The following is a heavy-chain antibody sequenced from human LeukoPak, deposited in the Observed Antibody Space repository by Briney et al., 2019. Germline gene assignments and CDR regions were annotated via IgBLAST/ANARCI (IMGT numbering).Heavy chain of an antibody. CDR3: AKRDCSSTSCLFDY. J-gene: IGHJ4*02. D-gene: IGHD2-2*01. CDR1: GGSISSSSYY. CDR2: IYYSGST. V-gene: IGHV4-39*01. Sequence: SETLSLTCTVSGGSISSSSYYWGWIRQPPGKGLEWIGSIYYSGSTYYNPSLKSRVTISVDTSKNQFSLKLSSVIAADTAVYYCAKRDCSSTSCLFDYWGQGTLVTVSS.